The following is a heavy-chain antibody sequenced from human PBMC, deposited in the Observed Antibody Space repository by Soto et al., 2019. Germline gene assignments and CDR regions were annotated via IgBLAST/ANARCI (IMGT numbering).Heavy chain of an antibody. Sequence: GGSLRLSCAASGFTFSSYDMHWVRQATGKGLEWVSAIGTAGDTYYPGSVKGRFTISRENAKNSLYLQMNSLRAEDTAVYYCARRLEAIDCSSTSCWRGNDAFDIWGQGTMVTVSS. D-gene: IGHD2-2*01. CDR2: IGTAGDT. CDR3: ARRLEAIDCSSTSCWRGNDAFDI. V-gene: IGHV3-13*01. J-gene: IGHJ3*02. CDR1: GFTFSSYD.